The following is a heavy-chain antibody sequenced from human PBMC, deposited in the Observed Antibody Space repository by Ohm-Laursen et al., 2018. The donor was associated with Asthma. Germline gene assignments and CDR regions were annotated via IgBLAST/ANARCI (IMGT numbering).Heavy chain of an antibody. J-gene: IGHJ4*02. V-gene: IGHV3-11*01. D-gene: IGHD1-26*01. Sequence: SLRLSCAASGFTFSDYYMSFIRQAPGKGLEWVSYIGNSGSAIYYADSVKGRFTLSRDNAKNSLYLQMNSLRAEDTAAYYCARASGGYYIDYRGQGTLVTVSS. CDR1: GFTFSDYY. CDR2: IGNSGSAI. CDR3: ARASGGYYIDY.